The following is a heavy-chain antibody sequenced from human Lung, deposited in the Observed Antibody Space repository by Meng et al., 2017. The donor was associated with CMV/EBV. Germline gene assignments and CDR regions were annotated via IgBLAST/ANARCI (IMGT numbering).Heavy chain of an antibody. D-gene: IGHD2-2*01. J-gene: IGHJ4*02. V-gene: IGHV3-13*01. CDR2: IGTAGDT. CDR1: GFTFSSND. CDR3: ARDLRVIAVLLAAPGAFDC. Sequence: SCAASGFTFSSNDMHWVRQTTGKGPEWVSAIGTAGDTYYPGSVKGRFTISRENAKNSFYLQMNSLRAGDTAVYYCARDLRVIAVLLAAPGAFDCWGQGTLVTVSS.